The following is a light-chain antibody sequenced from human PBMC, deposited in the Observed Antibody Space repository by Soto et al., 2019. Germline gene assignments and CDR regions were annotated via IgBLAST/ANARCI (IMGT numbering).Light chain of an antibody. V-gene: IGKV2-28*01. CDR2: LGS. CDR1: QSLLHSNGYNY. CDR3: MQALHTPRT. J-gene: IGKJ2*01. Sequence: DIVMIQSPLSLPVTPGEPASISCRSSQSLLHSNGYNYLDWYLQKPGQSPQLLIYLGSNRASGVPDRFSGSGSGTDFTLTISRVEAEDVGVYYCMQALHTPRTFGQGTKLEIK.